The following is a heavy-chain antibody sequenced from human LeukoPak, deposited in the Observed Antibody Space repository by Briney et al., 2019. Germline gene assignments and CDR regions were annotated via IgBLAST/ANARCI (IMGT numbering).Heavy chain of an antibody. CDR2: INTDGSTT. Sequence: GGSLRLSCAASGFTFSSHWMHWVRQAPGKGLVWVSRINTDGSTTSYADSVKGRFTISRDNAKNTVYLQMNSLRADDTAVYYCAKVLIAATGGDYWGQGTLVTVFS. J-gene: IGHJ4*02. CDR1: GFTFSSHW. V-gene: IGHV3-74*01. CDR3: AKVLIAATGGDY. D-gene: IGHD6-13*01.